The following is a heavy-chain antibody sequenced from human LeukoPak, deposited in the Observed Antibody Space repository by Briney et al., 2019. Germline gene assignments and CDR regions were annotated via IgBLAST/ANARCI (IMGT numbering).Heavy chain of an antibody. J-gene: IGHJ4*02. CDR3: ARLGYCSGGSCYEGGLNY. V-gene: IGHV4-59*08. Sequence: SETLSLTCTVSGGSISSHFWSWLRQPPGKGLEYLGFVYYSGNTNSNPSLKSRITISADTSKNQFSLKLSSVTAADTAVYYCARLGYCSGGSCYEGGLNYWGQGTLVTVSS. D-gene: IGHD2-15*01. CDR1: GGSISSHF. CDR2: VYYSGNT.